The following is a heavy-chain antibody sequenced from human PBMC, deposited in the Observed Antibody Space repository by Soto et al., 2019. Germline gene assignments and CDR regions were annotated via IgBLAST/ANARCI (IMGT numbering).Heavy chain of an antibody. CDR3: AKDPRWYSSGSIRVY. CDR2: ISGSGGST. V-gene: IGHV3-23*01. Sequence: GGSLRLSCAASGFTFSSYAMSWVRQAPGKGLERVSAISGSGGSTYYADSVKGLFNISRDNSKNTLYLQMNSLRAEDTAVYYCAKDPRWYSSGSIRVYWGQGTLVTVSS. D-gene: IGHD6-19*01. J-gene: IGHJ4*02. CDR1: GFTFSSYA.